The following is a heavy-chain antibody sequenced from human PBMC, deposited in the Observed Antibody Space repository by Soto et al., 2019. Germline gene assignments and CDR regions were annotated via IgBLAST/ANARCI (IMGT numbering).Heavy chain of an antibody. J-gene: IGHJ4*02. CDR2: ISGSGGST. Sequence: GRSNRLRYAAAGFTFGNYGMSWVRQAPGKGLEWVSAISGSGGSTYYADSVKGRFTISRDNSKNTLYLQMNSLRAEDTAVYYCAKGDGWFGELLSPLDYWGQGTLVTVSS. CDR3: AKGDGWFGELLSPLDY. V-gene: IGHV3-23*01. CDR1: GFTFGNYG. D-gene: IGHD3-10*01.